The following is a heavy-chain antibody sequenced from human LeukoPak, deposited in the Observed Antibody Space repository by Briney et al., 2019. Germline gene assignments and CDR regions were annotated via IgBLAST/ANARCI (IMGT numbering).Heavy chain of an antibody. V-gene: IGHV5-51*01. J-gene: IGHJ4*02. CDR2: IYPDDSET. D-gene: IGHD5-12*01. Sequence: GESLKISCMGSGYDFTIYWIGWVRQMPGKGLELMGIIYPDDSETRYSPSFQGQVTISADKSVNTAYLQWSTLRASDTAMYYCARREVATLDFDYWGQGTLVTVSS. CDR1: GYDFTIYW. CDR3: ARREVATLDFDY.